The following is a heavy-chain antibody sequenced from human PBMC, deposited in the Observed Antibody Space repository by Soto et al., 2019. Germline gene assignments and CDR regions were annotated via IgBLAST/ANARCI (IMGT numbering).Heavy chain of an antibody. CDR3: ARLNYYDSSGYYYESAY. CDR1: GYSFTSYW. V-gene: IGHV5-10-1*01. J-gene: IGHJ4*02. Sequence: GESLKISCKGSGYSFTSYWISWVRQMPGKGLEWMGRIDPSDSYTNYSPSFQGHVTISADKSISTAYLQWSSLKASDTAMYYCARLNYYDSSGYYYESAYWGQGTLVTVSS. D-gene: IGHD3-22*01. CDR2: IDPSDSYT.